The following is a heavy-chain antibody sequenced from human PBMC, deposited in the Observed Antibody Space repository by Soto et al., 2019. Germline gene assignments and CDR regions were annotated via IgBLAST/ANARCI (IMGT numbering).Heavy chain of an antibody. J-gene: IGHJ4*02. V-gene: IGHV3-30*18. Sequence: ESGGGVVQPGRSLRLSCAASGFTFSSYGMHWVRQAPGKGLEWVAVISYDGSNKYYADSVKGRFTISRDNSKNTLYLQMNSLRAEDTAVYYCAKDKRRGQLLSYVEYWGQGTMVTVSS. CDR3: AKDKRRGQLLSYVEY. CDR2: ISYDGSNK. CDR1: GFTFSSYG. D-gene: IGHD2-2*01.